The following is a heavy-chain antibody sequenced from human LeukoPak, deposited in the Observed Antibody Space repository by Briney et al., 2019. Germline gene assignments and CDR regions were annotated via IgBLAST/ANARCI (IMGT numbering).Heavy chain of an antibody. CDR2: IYYSGNT. CDR1: GGSISSGGYY. Sequence: SQTLSLTCTVSGGSISSGGYYWSWIRQHPGKGLEWVGYIYYSGNTYYNPSLKSRVTISVDTSKNQFSLKLSSVPAADTAVYYCVRDLRRFSWDGWFDPWGQGTLVTVSS. CDR3: VRDLRRFSWDGWFDP. D-gene: IGHD2-15*01. J-gene: IGHJ5*02. V-gene: IGHV4-31*03.